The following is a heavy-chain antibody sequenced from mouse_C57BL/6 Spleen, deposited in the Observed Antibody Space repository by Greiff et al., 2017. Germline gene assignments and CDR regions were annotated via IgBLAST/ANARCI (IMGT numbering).Heavy chain of an antibody. CDR2: IDPETGGT. Sequence: VKLQQSGAELVRPGASVTLSCKASGYTFTDYEMHWVKQTPVHGLEWIGAIDPETGGTAYNQKFKGKAILTADKSSSTAYMELRSLTSEDSAVYYCTSPYYGSSPYYAMDYWGQGTSVTVSS. D-gene: IGHD1-1*01. J-gene: IGHJ4*01. CDR3: TSPYYGSSPYYAMDY. CDR1: GYTFTDYE. V-gene: IGHV1-15*01.